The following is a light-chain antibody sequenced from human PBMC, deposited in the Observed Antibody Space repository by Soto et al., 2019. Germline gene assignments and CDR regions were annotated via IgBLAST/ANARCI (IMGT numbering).Light chain of an antibody. CDR2: WAS. CDR1: QSVLYSSNNKNY. Sequence: DIVMTQSPDSLAVSLGERATINCKSSQSVLYSSNNKNYLAWYQQKPGQPPKLLIYWASTRESGVPDRFSGSGSGTDFTLTINSLQAEDVALYYCQQYYTTPLTFGQGTKVEIK. J-gene: IGKJ1*01. CDR3: QQYYTTPLT. V-gene: IGKV4-1*01.